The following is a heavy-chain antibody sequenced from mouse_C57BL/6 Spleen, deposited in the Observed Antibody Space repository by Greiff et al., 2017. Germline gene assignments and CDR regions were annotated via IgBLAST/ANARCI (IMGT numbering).Heavy chain of an antibody. CDR2: INPSSGYT. V-gene: IGHV1-7*01. D-gene: IGHD2-1*01. CDR3: ARDLYGNLAWFAY. CDR1: GYTFTSYW. J-gene: IGHJ3*01. Sequence: VQVVESGAELAKPGASVKLSCKASGYTFTSYWMHWVKQRPGQGLEWIGYINPSSGYTKYNQKFKDKATLTADKSSSTAYMQLSSLTYEDSAVYYCARDLYGNLAWFAYWGQGTLVTVSA.